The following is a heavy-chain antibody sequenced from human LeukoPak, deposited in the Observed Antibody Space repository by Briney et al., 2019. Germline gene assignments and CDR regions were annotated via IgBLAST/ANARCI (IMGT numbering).Heavy chain of an antibody. CDR1: GGSISNYY. D-gene: IGHD7-27*01. J-gene: IGHJ6*02. Sequence: SETLSLTCTVSGGSISNYYWSWIRQPPGKGLEWIRYIYYSGSTNYNPSLKSRVTISVDTSKNQFSLKLSSVTAADTAVYYCARVVLTGDRDYYYGMDVWGQGTTVTVSS. V-gene: IGHV4-59*01. CDR3: ARVVLTGDRDYYYGMDV. CDR2: IYYSGST.